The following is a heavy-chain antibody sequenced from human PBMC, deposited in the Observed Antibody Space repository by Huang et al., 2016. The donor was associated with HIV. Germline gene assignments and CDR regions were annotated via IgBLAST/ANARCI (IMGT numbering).Heavy chain of an antibody. CDR3: ARDRGAVAGTSPGY. V-gene: IGHV1-18*01. J-gene: IGHJ4*02. CDR1: GYTFTSYG. Sequence: QVQLVQSGAEVKKHGASVKVSCKASGYTFTSYGISWVRQTPGQGLEWMGWISADNGHTNYAQKLQGRVTMTTETSTSTAYMELRILRSDDTAVYYCARDRGAVAGTSPGYWGQGTLVTVSS. D-gene: IGHD6-19*01. CDR2: ISADNGHT.